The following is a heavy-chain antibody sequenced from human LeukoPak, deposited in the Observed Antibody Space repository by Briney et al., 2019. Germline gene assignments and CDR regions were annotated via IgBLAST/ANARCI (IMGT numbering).Heavy chain of an antibody. Sequence: GGSLRLSCAASGFTFSSYSMNWVRQAPGKGLEWVAVISYDGSNKYYADSVKGRFTISRDNSKNTLYLQMNSLRAEDTAVYYCARGNRRPIFGVVIPTRPNWFDPWGQGTLVTVSS. CDR1: GFTFSSYS. CDR2: ISYDGSNK. J-gene: IGHJ5*02. CDR3: ARGNRRPIFGVVIPTRPNWFDP. V-gene: IGHV3-30*03. D-gene: IGHD3-3*01.